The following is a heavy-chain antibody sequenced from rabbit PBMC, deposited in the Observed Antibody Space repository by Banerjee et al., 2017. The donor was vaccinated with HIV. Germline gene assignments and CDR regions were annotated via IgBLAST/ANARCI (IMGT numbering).Heavy chain of an antibody. D-gene: IGHD8-1*01. J-gene: IGHJ4*01. CDR1: GFSFSGSYW. V-gene: IGHV1S45*01. Sequence: QEQLEESGGDLVKPGRSLTLTCTASGFSFSGSYWICWVRQAPVTGLEWIACINAANDGNKCYASWAKGRFTISKTSSTTVTLEMTSLTAADTATYFCARDLGGSSDLWGPGTLVTVS. CDR3: ARDLGGSSDL. CDR2: INAANDGNK.